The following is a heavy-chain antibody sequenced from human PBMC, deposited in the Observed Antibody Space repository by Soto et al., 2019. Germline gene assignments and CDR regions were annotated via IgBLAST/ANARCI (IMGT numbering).Heavy chain of an antibody. Sequence: GGSLRLSCAASGFTFSSYAMHWVRQAPGKGLEWVAVISYDGSNKYYADSVKGRFTISRDNSKNTLYLQMNSLRAEDMAVYYCARDLRDNYSYYGMDVWGQGTTVTVS. V-gene: IGHV3-30-3*01. J-gene: IGHJ6*02. CDR2: ISYDGSNK. CDR1: GFTFSSYA. CDR3: ARDLRDNYSYYGMDV.